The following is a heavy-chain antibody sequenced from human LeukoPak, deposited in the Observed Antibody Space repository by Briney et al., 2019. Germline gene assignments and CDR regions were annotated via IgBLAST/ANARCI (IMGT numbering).Heavy chain of an antibody. Sequence: GGSLRLSCAASGFSFSSYAMHWVRQAPGKGLEYVSGITSRGTDTSYAHSVKGRFTISRDNSKNTLYLQMGSLRVEDMAVYYCAKGYSSGWWGFQHWGQGTLVTVSS. CDR1: GFSFSSYA. J-gene: IGHJ1*01. CDR2: ITSRGTDT. D-gene: IGHD6-19*01. V-gene: IGHV3-64*01. CDR3: AKGYSSGWWGFQH.